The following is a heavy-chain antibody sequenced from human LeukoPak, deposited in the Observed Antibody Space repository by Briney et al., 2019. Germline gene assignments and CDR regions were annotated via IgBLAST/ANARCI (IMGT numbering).Heavy chain of an antibody. D-gene: IGHD6-19*01. CDR1: GISFSDYGMNWIYG. CDR3: ASETYSSGPRWFDP. V-gene: IGHV3-21*01. Sequence: GGSLRLSCVASGISFSDYGMNWIYGMNWVRQAPGKGLEWVSYISNSGSYIYYADSVKGRFTISRDNARNTLYLQMSSLRAEDTAVYYCASETYSSGPRWFDPWGQGTLVTVSS. CDR2: ISNSGSYI. J-gene: IGHJ5*02.